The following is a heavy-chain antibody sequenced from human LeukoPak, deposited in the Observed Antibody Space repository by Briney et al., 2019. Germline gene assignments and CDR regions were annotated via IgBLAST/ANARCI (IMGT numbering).Heavy chain of an antibody. D-gene: IGHD3-10*01. Sequence: GGSLRLSCAASGFTFSSYGMHWVRQAPGKGLEWVAFIRYDGSNKYYADSVKGRFTISRDNSKNTLYLQMNSLRAEDTAVYYCAKLIPMVRGVIIKDYYYYMDVWGKGTTVTVSS. CDR2: IRYDGSNK. J-gene: IGHJ6*03. CDR1: GFTFSSYG. V-gene: IGHV3-30*02. CDR3: AKLIPMVRGVIIKDYYYYMDV.